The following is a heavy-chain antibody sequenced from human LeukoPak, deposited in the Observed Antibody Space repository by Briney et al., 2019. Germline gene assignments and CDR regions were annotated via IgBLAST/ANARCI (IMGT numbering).Heavy chain of an antibody. D-gene: IGHD2-15*01. Sequence: SETLSLTCTVSGDSISSGYSYWSWIRQPPGKGLEWIGYIYSSGNTYYNPSLKSLITMSVDTSKNQFSLKLNSVTAADTTVYYCVREILYCSGGSCYRGPFDNWGQGTLVTVSA. CDR1: GDSISSGYSY. V-gene: IGHV4-30-4*01. J-gene: IGHJ4*02. CDR2: IYSSGNT. CDR3: VREILYCSGGSCYRGPFDN.